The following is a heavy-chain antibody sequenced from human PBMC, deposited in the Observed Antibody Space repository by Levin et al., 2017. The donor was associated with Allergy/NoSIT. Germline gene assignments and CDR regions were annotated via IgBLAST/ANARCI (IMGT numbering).Heavy chain of an antibody. CDR3: TTYISSWYYFDN. CDR1: GITFSNAW. CDR2: IKSKTDGGTA. J-gene: IGHJ4*02. Sequence: GGSLRLSCTASGITFSNAWMSLARQAPGKGLEWVGRIKSKTDGGTADYASPVKGRFTISRDDSKNTLYLQMNSLKTEDTAVYYCTTYISSWYYFDNWGQGTLVTVSS. V-gene: IGHV3-15*01. D-gene: IGHD6-13*01.